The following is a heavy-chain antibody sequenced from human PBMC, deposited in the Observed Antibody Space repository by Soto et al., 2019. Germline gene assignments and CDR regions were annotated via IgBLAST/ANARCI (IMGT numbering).Heavy chain of an antibody. Sequence: GGSLRLSCAASGFTVSSNYMSWVRQAPGKGLEWISIIYSAGNTYYADSVKGRFTISRDNSKNTLYLQMNSLGAEDTAVYYCARDFVVGGPTINYYYGMGVWGQGTTVTVSS. J-gene: IGHJ6*02. V-gene: IGHV3-66*01. CDR1: GFTVSSNY. D-gene: IGHD1-26*01. CDR3: ARDFVVGGPTINYYYGMGV. CDR2: IYSAGNT.